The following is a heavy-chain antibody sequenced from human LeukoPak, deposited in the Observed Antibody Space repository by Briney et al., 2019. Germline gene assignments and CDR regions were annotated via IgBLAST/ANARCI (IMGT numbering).Heavy chain of an antibody. CDR1: GFSVSNNY. CDR3: ARDCRGDYFDY. J-gene: IGHJ4*02. D-gene: IGHD2-15*01. V-gene: IGHV3-66*03. Sequence: PGGSLRLSCAVSGFSVSNNYMNWVRQAPGKGLEWVSLIYSRGGTSYADSVKGRFTISRDNSKNTLYLQMNSLRAEDAAVYYCARDCRGDYFDYWGQGTLVTVSS. CDR2: IYSRGGT.